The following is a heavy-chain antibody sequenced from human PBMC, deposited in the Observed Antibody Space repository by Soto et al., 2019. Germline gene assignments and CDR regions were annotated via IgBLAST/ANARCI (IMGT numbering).Heavy chain of an antibody. CDR3: ARTHRRETSWFGFNFDY. CDR2: IYYSGST. Sequence: SETLSLTCTVSGGSISSYYWSWIRQPPGKGLEWIGYIYYSGSTNYNPSLKSRVTISVDTSKYQFSLKLSSVTAADTAVYYCARTHRRETSWFGFNFDYWGQGTLVTVSS. J-gene: IGHJ4*02. V-gene: IGHV4-59*01. D-gene: IGHD3-10*01. CDR1: GGSISSYY.